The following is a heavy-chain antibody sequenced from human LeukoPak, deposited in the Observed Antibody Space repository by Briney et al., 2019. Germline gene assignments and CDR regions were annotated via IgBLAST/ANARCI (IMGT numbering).Heavy chain of an antibody. V-gene: IGHV4-39*07. CDR3: ARSAALWLLPFDY. CDR1: DDSISSNRYF. J-gene: IGHJ4*02. D-gene: IGHD5-18*01. CDR2: INYSGRT. Sequence: SETLSLTCTISDDSISSNRYFWAWIRQPPGKGLEWVASINYSGRTYYNPSLSSRLTISIETAKRQFSLKLSSVTAADTAVYYCARSAALWLLPFDYWGQGTLVTVSS.